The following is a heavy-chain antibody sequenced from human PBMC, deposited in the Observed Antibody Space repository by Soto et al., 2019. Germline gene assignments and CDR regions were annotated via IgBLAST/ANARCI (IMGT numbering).Heavy chain of an antibody. CDR3: ARVIPGAEAWFDP. D-gene: IGHD2-2*01. CDR1: GNTFTKFR. V-gene: IGHV1-18*01. Sequence: ASVKVSCKASGNTFTKFRVTWVREAPGQGLEWMGWISAYTDDPNYAQKFQGRVTMSIDTSTSTAYLDLRSLTSDDTAVYYCARVIPGAEAWFDPWGQGTLVTVSS. J-gene: IGHJ5*02. CDR2: ISAYTDDP.